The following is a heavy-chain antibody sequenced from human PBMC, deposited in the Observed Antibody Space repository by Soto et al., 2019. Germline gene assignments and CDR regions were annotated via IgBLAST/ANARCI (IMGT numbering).Heavy chain of an antibody. CDR3: ARGTYYYDSSGYPLDY. D-gene: IGHD3-22*01. Sequence: ASVKVSCKAPGYTFTSYAMHWVRQAPGQRLEWMGWINAGNGNTKYSQKFQGRVTITRDTSASTAYMELSSLRSEDTAVYYCARGTYYYDSSGYPLDYWGQGTLVTVSS. CDR2: INAGNGNT. J-gene: IGHJ4*02. V-gene: IGHV1-3*01. CDR1: GYTFTSYA.